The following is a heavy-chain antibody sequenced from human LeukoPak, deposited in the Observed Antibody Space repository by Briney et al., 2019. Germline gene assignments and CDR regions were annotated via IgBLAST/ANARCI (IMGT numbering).Heavy chain of an antibody. CDR1: GGSFSGYY. D-gene: IGHD6-6*01. J-gene: IGHJ6*02. CDR3: ARLIAARPDLYYYYGMDV. V-gene: IGHV4-34*01. CDR2: INHSGST. Sequence: PSETLSLTCAVYGGSFSGYYWSWIRQPPGKGLEWIGEINHSGSTNYNPSLKSRVTISVDTSKNQFSLKLSSVTAADTAVYYCARLIAARPDLYYYYGMDVWGRGTTVTVSS.